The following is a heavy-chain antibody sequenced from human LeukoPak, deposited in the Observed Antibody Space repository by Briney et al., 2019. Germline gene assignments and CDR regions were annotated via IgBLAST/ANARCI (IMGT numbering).Heavy chain of an antibody. CDR1: GFTFSSYG. CDR2: IRYDGSNK. CDR3: AKDRGLATIKSYYFDY. Sequence: GGSLRLSCAASGFTFSSYGMHWVRKAPGKGLEWVAFIRYDGSNKYYGESVKGRFTISRDNSKNTLYLQMNNLRTEDTAVYYCAKDRGLATIKSYYFDYWGQGTLVTVSS. V-gene: IGHV3-30*02. D-gene: IGHD5-12*01. J-gene: IGHJ4*02.